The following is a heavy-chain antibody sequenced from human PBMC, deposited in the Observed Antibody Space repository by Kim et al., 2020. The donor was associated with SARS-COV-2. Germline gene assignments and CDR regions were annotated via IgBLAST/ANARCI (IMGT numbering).Heavy chain of an antibody. V-gene: IGHV4-39*01. Sequence: NPSPHRRVTLSVDTSKNQLSLRLSSGTAADTAVYYCARRPRSSHFDDWGQGALVTVSS. CDR3: ARRPRSSHFDD. J-gene: IGHJ4*02.